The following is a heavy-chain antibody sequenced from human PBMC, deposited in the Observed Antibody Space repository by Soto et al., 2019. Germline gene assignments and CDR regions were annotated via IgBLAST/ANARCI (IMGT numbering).Heavy chain of an antibody. J-gene: IGHJ6*04. CDR3: ARAILSGGRFSGMDV. V-gene: IGHV1-69*02. CDR1: GGTFSSNT. Sequence: QVQLVQSGAEVKKPGSSVRVSCKASGGTFSSNTLSWVRQAPGQGLEWMGRITPVLDMADYEQKFQDRLTITADKSTTTVYMELGSLRSEDTAIFYCARAILSGGRFSGMDVWGKGTKVTVSS. CDR2: ITPVLDMA. D-gene: IGHD3-9*01.